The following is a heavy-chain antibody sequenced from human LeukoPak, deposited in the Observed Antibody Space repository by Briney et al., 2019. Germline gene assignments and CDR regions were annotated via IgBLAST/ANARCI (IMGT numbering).Heavy chain of an antibody. CDR1: GGSISSYY. CDR2: IYSSGST. Sequence: SETLSLTCTVSGGSISSYYWSWIRQPPGKGLEWIGRIYSSGSTSYNPSLKSRVTMTVDTSKNQFSLKLRSVTAADTAVYYCARGKMYYYDSSGYGYWGQGTLVTVSS. J-gene: IGHJ4*02. V-gene: IGHV4-4*07. D-gene: IGHD3-22*01. CDR3: ARGKMYYYDSSGYGY.